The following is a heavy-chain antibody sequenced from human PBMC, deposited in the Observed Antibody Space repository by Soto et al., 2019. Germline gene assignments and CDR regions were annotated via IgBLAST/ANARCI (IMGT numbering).Heavy chain of an antibody. CDR2: ISSNGGST. J-gene: IGHJ4*02. V-gene: IGHV3-64D*08. Sequence: PGGSLRLSCSASGFTFSSYAMHWVRQAPGKGLEYVSAISSNGGSTYYADSVKGRFTISRDNSKNTLYLQMSSLRAEDTAVYYCVKGCSSTSCYVLFDYWGQGTLVTVSS. CDR1: GFTFSSYA. D-gene: IGHD2-2*01. CDR3: VKGCSSTSCYVLFDY.